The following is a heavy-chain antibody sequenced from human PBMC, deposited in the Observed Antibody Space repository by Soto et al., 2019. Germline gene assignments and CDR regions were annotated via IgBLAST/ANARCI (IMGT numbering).Heavy chain of an antibody. V-gene: IGHV4-34*01. D-gene: IGHD3-10*01. J-gene: IGHJ6*03. CDR1: GGSFSGYQ. CDR3: ARGLILWFGELSRRGGYYYCMDV. Sequence: QVQLQQWGAGLLKPSETLSLTCAVYGGSFSGYQWSWIRQTPGKGLEWIGGINDSGDINYNPSLKSRVTILVDSPKKQISLRLSCVTAADTAVYYCARGLILWFGELSRRGGYYYCMDVWGKGTTVTVSS. CDR2: INDSGDI.